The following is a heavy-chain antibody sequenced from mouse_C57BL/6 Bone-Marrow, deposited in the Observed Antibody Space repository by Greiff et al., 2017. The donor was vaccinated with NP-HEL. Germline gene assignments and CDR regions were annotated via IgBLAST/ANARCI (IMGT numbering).Heavy chain of an antibody. V-gene: IGHV1-64*01. D-gene: IGHD2-3*01. CDR3: ARSGDGYLFAY. CDR1: GYTFTSYW. CDR2: IHPNSGST. Sequence: QVQLQQPGAELVKPGASVKLSCKASGYTFTSYWMHWVKQRPGQGLEWIGMIHPNSGSTNYNEKFKSKATLTVDKSFSTAYMQLSSLTSEDSAVYYCARSGDGYLFAYWGQGTLVTVSA. J-gene: IGHJ3*01.